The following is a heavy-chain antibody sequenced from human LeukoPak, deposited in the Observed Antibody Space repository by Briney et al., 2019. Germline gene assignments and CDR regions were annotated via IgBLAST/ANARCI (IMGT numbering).Heavy chain of an antibody. CDR1: GFTFSSYA. Sequence: GGSLRLSCAASGFTFSSYAMSWVRQAPGKGLEWVGRIKRKSDGGTTDHAAPVKGRFTISRDDSKNTLYLQMNSLKSEDTAVYYCTTELDVRPNHYWGQGTLVTVSS. J-gene: IGHJ4*02. CDR2: IKRKSDGGTT. D-gene: IGHD1-14*01. V-gene: IGHV3-15*01. CDR3: TTELDVRPNHY.